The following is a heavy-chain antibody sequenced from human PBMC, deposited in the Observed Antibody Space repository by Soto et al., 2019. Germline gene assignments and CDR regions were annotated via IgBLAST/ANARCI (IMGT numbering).Heavy chain of an antibody. V-gene: IGHV4-30-2*01. Sequence: SETLSLTCAVSGGSISSGGYSWSWIRQPPGKGLEWIGYIYHSGSTYCNPSLKSRVTISVDRSKNQFSLKLSSVTAADTAVYYCARGGYCSGGSCYSGGWFDPWGQGTLVTVSS. CDR1: GGSISSGGYS. J-gene: IGHJ5*02. CDR2: IYHSGST. D-gene: IGHD2-15*01. CDR3: ARGGYCSGGSCYSGGWFDP.